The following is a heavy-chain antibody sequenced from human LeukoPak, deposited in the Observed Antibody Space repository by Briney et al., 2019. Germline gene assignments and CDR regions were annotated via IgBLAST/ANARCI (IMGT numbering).Heavy chain of an antibody. Sequence: GGSLRLSCTASGFTFGDYAMSWVRQAPGKGLEWVGFIRSNANGGTTEYAASVKGRVTISRDDSKSIAYLQMNSLKTEDTAVYYCTRDLEYCSSTSCYTFDYWGQGTLVTVSS. CDR3: TRDLEYCSSTSCYTFDY. CDR2: IRSNANGGTT. D-gene: IGHD2-2*01. V-gene: IGHV3-49*04. CDR1: GFTFGDYA. J-gene: IGHJ4*02.